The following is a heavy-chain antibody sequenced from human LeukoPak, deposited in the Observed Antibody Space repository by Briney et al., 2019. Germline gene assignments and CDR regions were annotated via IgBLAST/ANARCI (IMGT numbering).Heavy chain of an antibody. D-gene: IGHD1-26*01. CDR3: TSPGISGYVDY. CDR2: ISGSGGGT. V-gene: IGHV3-23*01. J-gene: IGHJ4*02. CDR1: GFTFSNYA. Sequence: GGSLRLSCAASGFTFSNYAMNWVRQAPGKGLEWVSSISGSGGGTYYADSVKGRFTISRDNFENTLYLQMNSLKTEDTAVYYCTSPGISGYVDYWGQGTLVTVSS.